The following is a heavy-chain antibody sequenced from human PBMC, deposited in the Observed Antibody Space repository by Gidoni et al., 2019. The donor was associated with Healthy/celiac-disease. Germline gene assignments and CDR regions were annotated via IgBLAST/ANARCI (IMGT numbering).Heavy chain of an antibody. V-gene: IGHV4-30-2*01. CDR2: IYHSGST. CDR1: GGSISSGGYS. J-gene: IGHJ2*01. Sequence: QLQLQASGSGLVKPSQTLSLTCAVSGGSISSGGYSWRWIRQPPGKGLEWIGYIYHSGSTYYNPSLKSRVTISVDRSKNQFSLKLSSVTGADTAVYYCARAYSSSWYGYFDLWGRGTLVTVSS. D-gene: IGHD6-13*01. CDR3: ARAYSSSWYGYFDL.